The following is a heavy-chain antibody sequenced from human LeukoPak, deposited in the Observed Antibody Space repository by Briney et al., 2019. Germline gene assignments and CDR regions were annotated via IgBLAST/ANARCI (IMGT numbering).Heavy chain of an antibody. CDR3: ARARDSGSYFDY. V-gene: IGHV3-30-3*01. CDR2: ISYDGSNK. D-gene: IGHD1-26*01. CDR1: GFTFSSYA. J-gene: IGHJ4*02. Sequence: PGRSLRLSCAAFGFTFSSYAMHWVRQAPGKGLEWVAVISYDGSNKYYADSVKGRFTISRDNSKNTLYLQMNSLRAEDTAVYYCARARDSGSYFDYWGQGTLVTVSS.